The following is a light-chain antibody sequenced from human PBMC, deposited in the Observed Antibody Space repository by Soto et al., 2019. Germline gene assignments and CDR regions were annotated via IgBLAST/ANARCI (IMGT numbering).Light chain of an antibody. V-gene: IGKV3-20*01. J-gene: IGKJ4*01. CDR2: GAS. CDR1: QSVSSY. CDR3: QRYGSSPLT. Sequence: EIVMTQSPATLSESPGERATLSCRASQSVSSYLAWYQQKPGQAPRLLIYGASTRASGIPDRFSGSGSGTDFTLTISRLEPEDLAVYYCQRYGSSPLTFGGGTKVDI.